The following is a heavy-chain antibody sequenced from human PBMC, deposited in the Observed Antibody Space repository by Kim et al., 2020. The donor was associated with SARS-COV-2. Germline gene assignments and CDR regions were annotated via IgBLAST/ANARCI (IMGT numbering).Heavy chain of an antibody. CDR1: GYTFTSYA. D-gene: IGHD6-13*01. V-gene: IGHV1-3*01. CDR3: ATPREISSSWNYYYGMDV. CDR2: INAGNGNT. J-gene: IGHJ6*02. Sequence: ASVKVSCKASGYTFTSYAMHWVRQAPGQRLEWMGWINAGNGNTKYSQKFQGRVTITRDTSASTAYMELSSLRSEDTAVYYCATPREISSSWNYYYGMDVWGQGTTVTVSS.